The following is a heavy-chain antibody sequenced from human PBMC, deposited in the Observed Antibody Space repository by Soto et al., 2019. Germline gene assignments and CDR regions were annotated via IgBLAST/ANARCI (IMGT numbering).Heavy chain of an antibody. D-gene: IGHD3-22*01. J-gene: IGHJ3*01. V-gene: IGHV3-23*01. CDR2: ISGSGGST. CDR3: AKKFYYEASGYYSRDAFDV. Sequence: EVQLMESGGGLVQPGESLRLSCAASGFSFNSYAMGWVRQAPGKGLEWVSGISGSGGSTFYADSVKGRFTISRQNSKSTLYLQMNSLRAEDTALYYCAKKFYYEASGYYSRDAFDVWGQGAMVTVSS. CDR1: GFSFNSYA.